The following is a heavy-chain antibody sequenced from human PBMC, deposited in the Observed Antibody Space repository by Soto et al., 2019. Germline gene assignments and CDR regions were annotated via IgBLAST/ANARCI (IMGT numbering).Heavy chain of an antibody. J-gene: IGHJ4*02. Sequence: QVQLVQSGAEVKKPGSSVKVSCKASGGTFSSYAISWVRQAPGQGLEWMGGIIPIFGTANYAQKFQGRVTITADESTSTVYVEMSSLRSEDTAVYYCARLSCSGGSCYGGEDGIDYWGQGTLVTVSS. V-gene: IGHV1-69*01. CDR1: GGTFSSYA. D-gene: IGHD2-15*01. CDR3: ARLSCSGGSCYGGEDGIDY. CDR2: IIPIFGTA.